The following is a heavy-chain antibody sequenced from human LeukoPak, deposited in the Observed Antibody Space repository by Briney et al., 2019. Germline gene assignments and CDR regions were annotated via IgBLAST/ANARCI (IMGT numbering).Heavy chain of an antibody. J-gene: IGHJ5*02. CDR1: GYTFTSYD. V-gene: IGHV1-8*03. D-gene: IGHD6-19*01. Sequence: ASVKVSCKASGYTFTSYDINWVRQATGQGLEWMGWMNPNSGNTGYAQKFQGRVTITRNTSISTAYLELSSLRSEDTAVYYRARVRIAVAGTGYWFDPWGQGTLVTVSS. CDR2: MNPNSGNT. CDR3: ARVRIAVAGTGYWFDP.